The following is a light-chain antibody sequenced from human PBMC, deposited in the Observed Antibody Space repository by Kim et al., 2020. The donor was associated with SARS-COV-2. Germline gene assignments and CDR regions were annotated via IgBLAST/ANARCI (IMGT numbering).Light chain of an antibody. CDR2: GAS. Sequence: VSPGDRATLSCRTSQSVGNNLAWYQQKPGQAPRLLMFGASTRATGIPARFSGSGSGTEFILSISSLQSEDVAVYYCHQYDNWPPYTFGQGTKLEIK. V-gene: IGKV3-15*01. J-gene: IGKJ2*01. CDR3: HQYDNWPPYT. CDR1: QSVGNN.